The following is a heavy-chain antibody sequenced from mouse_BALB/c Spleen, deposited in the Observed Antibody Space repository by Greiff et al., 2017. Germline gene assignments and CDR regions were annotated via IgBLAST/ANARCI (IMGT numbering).Heavy chain of an antibody. D-gene: IGHD2-4*01. J-gene: IGHJ4*01. CDR3: SRTMITTKAMDY. CDR2: INPYNDGT. V-gene: IGHV1-14*01. Sequence: EVKVVESGPELVKPGASVKMSCKASGYTFTSYVMHWVKQKPGQGLEWIGYINPYNDGTKYNEKFKGKATLTSDKSSSTAYMELSSLTSEDSAVYYWSRTMITTKAMDYWGQGTSVTVSS. CDR1: GYTFTSYV.